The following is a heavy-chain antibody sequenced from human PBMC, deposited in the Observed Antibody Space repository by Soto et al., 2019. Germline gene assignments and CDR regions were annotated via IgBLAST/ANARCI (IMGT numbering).Heavy chain of an antibody. D-gene: IGHD6-19*01. CDR2: IYYSGST. CDR3: ARHQVVAGYLFDY. CDR1: GGSISSYY. J-gene: IGHJ4*02. V-gene: IGHV4-59*08. Sequence: SETLSLTCTVSGGSISSYYWSWIRQPPGKGLEWIGYIYYSGSTNYNPSLKSRVTISVDTSKNQFSLKLSSVTAADTAVYYCARHQVVAGYLFDYWGQGTLVTVSS.